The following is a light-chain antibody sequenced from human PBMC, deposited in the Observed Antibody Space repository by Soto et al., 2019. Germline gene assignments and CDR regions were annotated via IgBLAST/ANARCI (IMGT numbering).Light chain of an antibody. Sequence: QSALTQPASVSGSPGQSITISCTGTSSDVGGYNYVSWYQQHPGKAPKLLICDVTNRPSGVSNRFSGSKSGNTASLTISGLQTEDEADSYCSSFASSIPLVFGGGTKLTVL. CDR1: SSDVGGYNY. V-gene: IGLV2-14*03. CDR3: SSFASSIPLV. J-gene: IGLJ2*01. CDR2: DVT.